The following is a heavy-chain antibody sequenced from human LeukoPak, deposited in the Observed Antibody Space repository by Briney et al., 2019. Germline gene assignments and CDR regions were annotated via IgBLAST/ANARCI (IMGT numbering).Heavy chain of an antibody. D-gene: IGHD1-26*01. Sequence: GGSLRLSCAASGFTVSSNYMSWVRQAPEKGLEWVSVIYSGGSTYYADSVKGRFTISRDNSKNTLYLQMNSLRAEDTAVYYCAGGSYRYYFDYWGQGTLVTVSS. CDR3: AGGSYRYYFDY. CDR1: GFTVSSNY. V-gene: IGHV3-53*01. CDR2: IYSGGST. J-gene: IGHJ4*02.